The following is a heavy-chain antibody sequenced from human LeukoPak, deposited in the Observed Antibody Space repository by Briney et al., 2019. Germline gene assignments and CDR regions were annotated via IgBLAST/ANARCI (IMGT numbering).Heavy chain of an antibody. V-gene: IGHV1-2*02. D-gene: IGHD3-22*01. CDR1: GYTFTDHY. CDR2: IYPKSGGT. Sequence: ASVKVSCKASGYTFTDHYIHWMRQAPGQGPEWMGWIYPKSGGTNSAQKFQGRVTLTRDTSISTTYMELSGLRSDDTAVYYCARGYYDSSGYYAVFVYWGQGTLVTVSS. CDR3: ARGYYDSSGYYAVFVY. J-gene: IGHJ4*02.